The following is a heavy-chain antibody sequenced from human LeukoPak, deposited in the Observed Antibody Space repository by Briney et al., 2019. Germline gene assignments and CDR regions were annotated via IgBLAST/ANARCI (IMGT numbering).Heavy chain of an antibody. J-gene: IGHJ3*02. D-gene: IGHD2-15*01. CDR1: GFTFSDYY. CDR3: ARDYCSGGSCYKAFDI. V-gene: IGHV3-11*05. CDR2: ISSSSSYT. Sequence: GGSLRLSCAASGFTFSDYYMSWIRQAPGKGLEWVSYISSSSSYTNYADSVKGRFTISRDNAKNSLYLQMNSLRAEDTAVYYCARDYCSGGSCYKAFDIWGQGTMVTVSS.